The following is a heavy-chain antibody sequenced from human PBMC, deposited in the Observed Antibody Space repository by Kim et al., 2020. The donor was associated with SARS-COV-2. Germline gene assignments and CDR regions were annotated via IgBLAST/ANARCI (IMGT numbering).Heavy chain of an antibody. CDR3: ARHLNYYGSGSYAYSYYYGMDV. Sequence: GESLKISCKGSGYSFTSYWIGWVRQMPGKGLEWMGIIYPGDSDTRYSPSFQGQVTISADKSISTAYLQWSSLKASDTAMYYCARHLNYYGSGSYAYSYYYGMDVWGQGTTVTVSS. V-gene: IGHV5-51*01. CDR2: IYPGDSDT. CDR1: GYSFTSYW. D-gene: IGHD3-10*01. J-gene: IGHJ6*02.